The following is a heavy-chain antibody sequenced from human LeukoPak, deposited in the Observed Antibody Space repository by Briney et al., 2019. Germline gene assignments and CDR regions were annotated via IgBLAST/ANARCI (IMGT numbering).Heavy chain of an antibody. CDR1: GYSFTSYW. CDR2: IYPGDSDT. V-gene: IGHV5-51*01. Sequence: GESLKISCKGSGYSFTSYWIGRVRQMPGKGLEWMGIIYPGDSDTRYSPSFQGQVTISADKSISTAYLQWSSLKASDTAMYYCARGYYDSSGYYQTHFDYWGQGTLVTVSS. J-gene: IGHJ4*02. D-gene: IGHD3-22*01. CDR3: ARGYYDSSGYYQTHFDY.